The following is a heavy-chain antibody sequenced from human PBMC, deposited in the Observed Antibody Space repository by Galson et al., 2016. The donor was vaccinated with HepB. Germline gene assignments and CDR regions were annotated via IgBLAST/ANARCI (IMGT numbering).Heavy chain of an antibody. CDR1: GFTFDRCG. CDR3: AIDPSQWHDLLFGN. CDR2: ICGRCADE. V-gene: IGHV3-23*01. J-gene: IGHJ4*02. D-gene: IGHD6-19*01. Sequence: SLRLSCAASGFTFDRCGMTWFRQAPGKGLEWVSTICGRCADEDYADSVKGRFTISRDDSKSTLYLHMNSLRVEDTAIYYCAIDPSQWHDLLFGNWAQGTLVTVSA.